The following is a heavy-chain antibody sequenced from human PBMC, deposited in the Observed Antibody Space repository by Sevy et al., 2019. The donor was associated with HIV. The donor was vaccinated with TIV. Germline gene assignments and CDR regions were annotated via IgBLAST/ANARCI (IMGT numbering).Heavy chain of an antibody. J-gene: IGHJ4*02. V-gene: IGHV3-30-3*01. CDR2: ISYDGSNK. Sequence: GGSLRLSCAASGFTFSSYAMHWVRQAPGKGLEWVAVISYDGSNKYYADSVKGRFTISRDNSKNTLYLQMNSLRAEDTAVYYCARGPDYYGWGSYYQEGLGGFDYWGQGTLVTVSS. D-gene: IGHD3-10*01. CDR3: ARGPDYYGWGSYYQEGLGGFDY. CDR1: GFTFSSYA.